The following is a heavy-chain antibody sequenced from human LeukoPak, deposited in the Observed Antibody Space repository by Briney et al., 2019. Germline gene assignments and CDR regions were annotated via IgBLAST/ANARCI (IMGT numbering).Heavy chain of an antibody. V-gene: IGHV3-48*01. Sequence: PGGSLRLSCAASGFTFSGYSMNFVRQAPGKGLEWVSYISSSSYIIYYADSVKGRFTISRDNAKNSLYLQMNSLRADDTAVYYCARDRGGPLENWGQGTLVTVSS. D-gene: IGHD3-10*01. CDR1: GFTFSGYS. J-gene: IGHJ4*02. CDR2: ISSSSYII. CDR3: ARDRGGPLEN.